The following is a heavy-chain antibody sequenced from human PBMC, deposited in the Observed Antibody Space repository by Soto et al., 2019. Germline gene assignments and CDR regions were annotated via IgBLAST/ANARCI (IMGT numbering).Heavy chain of an antibody. V-gene: IGHV4-4*02. D-gene: IGHD1-26*01. CDR3: ARVSGSYYYGMDV. J-gene: IGHJ6*02. CDR2: IYHSGST. Sequence: QVQLQESGPGLVKPSGTLSLTCAVSGGSISSSNWWSWVRQPPGKGLGWIGEIYHSGSTNYNPSLQARGTKSVDESKNQFALKRGSVTAADTAVYDCARVSGSYYYGMDVWGQGTTVTVSS. CDR1: GGSISSSNW.